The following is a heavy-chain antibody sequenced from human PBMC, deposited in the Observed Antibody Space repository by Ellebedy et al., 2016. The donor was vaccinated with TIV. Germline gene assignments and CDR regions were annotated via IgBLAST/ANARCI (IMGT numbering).Heavy chain of an antibody. J-gene: IGHJ4*02. CDR1: GLTLSNAW. CDR3: FTETSTAGY. Sequence: GGSLRLSCAASGLTLSNAWMNWVRQAPGKGLEWVGRLKSKVSGGTADYGAPVKGRFTISRDDSENTLYLHMNSLKTEDTAIYYCFTETSTAGYWGQGTQVTVSS. CDR2: LKSKVSGGTA. V-gene: IGHV3-15*07.